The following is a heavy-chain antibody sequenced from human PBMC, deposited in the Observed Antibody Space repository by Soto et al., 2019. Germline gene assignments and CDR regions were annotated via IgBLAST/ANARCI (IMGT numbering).Heavy chain of an antibody. Sequence: KSSETLSLTCAVYGGSFSGYYWSWISQPPGKGLEWIGEFNHSGSTNYNPSLKSRVTISVDTSKNQFSLKLGSVTASDTAVYYCARGSLRGGAVAGTYYYYGMDVWGQGTTVTV. CDR1: GGSFSGYY. D-gene: IGHD6-19*01. V-gene: IGHV4-34*01. CDR2: FNHSGST. CDR3: ARGSLRGGAVAGTYYYYGMDV. J-gene: IGHJ6*02.